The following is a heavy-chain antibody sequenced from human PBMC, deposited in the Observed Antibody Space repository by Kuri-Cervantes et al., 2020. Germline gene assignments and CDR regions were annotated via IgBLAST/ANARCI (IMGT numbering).Heavy chain of an antibody. D-gene: IGHD5-18*01. CDR3: ARGRGYSYGLVADAFDI. V-gene: IGHV4-34*01. CDR2: INHSGGT. CDR1: GGSFSGYY. Sequence: SQTLSLTCAVYGGSFSGYYWSWIRQPPGKGLEWIGEINHSGGTNYNPSLKSRVTISVDTSKNQFSLKLSSVTAADTAVYYCARGRGYSYGLVADAFDIWGQGTMVTVSS. J-gene: IGHJ3*02.